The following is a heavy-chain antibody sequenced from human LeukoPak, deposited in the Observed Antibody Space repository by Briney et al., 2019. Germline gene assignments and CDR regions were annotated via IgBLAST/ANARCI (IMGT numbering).Heavy chain of an antibody. D-gene: IGHD2-2*01. V-gene: IGHV4-4*02. Sequence: SGTLSLTCAVSGGSISSSNWWSCDRQPPGKGLEWIGEIYHSGSTNYNPSLKSRVTISVDKSKNQFSLKLSSVTAADTAVYYCARVQLGYYYYYYGMDVWGQGTTVTVSS. CDR3: ARVQLGYYYYYYGMDV. CDR1: GGSISSSNW. J-gene: IGHJ6*02. CDR2: IYHSGST.